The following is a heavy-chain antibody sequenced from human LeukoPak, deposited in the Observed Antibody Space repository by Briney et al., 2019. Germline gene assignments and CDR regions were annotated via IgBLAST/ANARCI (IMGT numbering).Heavy chain of an antibody. Sequence: SETLSLTCTVSGGSISSYYWSWIRQPPGKGLEWIGSINYWGHTYYNPSLESRVTISVDTSKNQFSLKVSSVTAADTALYYCAPTYSYTGGGYDYWGQGTLVTVSS. CDR1: GGSISSYY. CDR2: INYWGHT. D-gene: IGHD5-18*01. J-gene: IGHJ4*02. V-gene: IGHV4-59*04. CDR3: APTYSYTGGGYDY.